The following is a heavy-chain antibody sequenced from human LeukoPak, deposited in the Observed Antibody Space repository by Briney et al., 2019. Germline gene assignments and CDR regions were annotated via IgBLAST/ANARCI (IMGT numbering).Heavy chain of an antibody. CDR2: ISYDGSNK. V-gene: IGHV3-30*01. CDR3: AREQQLIGDY. D-gene: IGHD6-13*01. CDR1: GFTFSSYA. Sequence: GGSLRLSCAASGFTFSSYAMHWVRQAPGKGLEWVAVISYDGSNKYYADSVKGRFTISRDNSKNTLYLQMNSLRAEDTAVYYCAREQQLIGDYWGQGTLVTVSS. J-gene: IGHJ4*02.